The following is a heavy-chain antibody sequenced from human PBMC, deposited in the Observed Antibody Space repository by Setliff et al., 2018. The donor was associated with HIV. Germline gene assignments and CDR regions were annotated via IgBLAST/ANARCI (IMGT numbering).Heavy chain of an antibody. V-gene: IGHV4-34*01. Sequence: SETLSLTCAVYGGSFSGYYWSWIRKPPGKGLEWIGEVTHSGRTNYNPSLESRVTISVDTSKNQFSLKLSSVTAADTAVYYCARDHCSSSGCYEYSYYGMDVWGQGTTVTVSS. CDR2: VTHSGRT. D-gene: IGHD2-2*01. J-gene: IGHJ6*02. CDR1: GGSFSGYY. CDR3: ARDHCSSSGCYEYSYYGMDV.